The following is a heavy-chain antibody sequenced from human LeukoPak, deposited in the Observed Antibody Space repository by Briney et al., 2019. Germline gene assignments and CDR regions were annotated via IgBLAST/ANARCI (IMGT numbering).Heavy chain of an antibody. Sequence: ASVKVSCKASGYTFTSYGISWVRQAPGQGLEWMGWISAYNGNTNYAQKLQGRVTMTTDTSTSTAYMELSSLRSEDTAVYYCARVRAPVETNAFDIWGQGTMVTVSS. J-gene: IGHJ3*02. V-gene: IGHV1-18*01. CDR3: ARVRAPVETNAFDI. D-gene: IGHD4-23*01. CDR2: ISAYNGNT. CDR1: GYTFTSYG.